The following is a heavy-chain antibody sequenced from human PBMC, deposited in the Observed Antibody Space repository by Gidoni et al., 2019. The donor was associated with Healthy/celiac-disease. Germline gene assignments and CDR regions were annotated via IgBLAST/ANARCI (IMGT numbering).Heavy chain of an antibody. V-gene: IGHV3-21*01. J-gene: IGHJ4*02. CDR3: ARDASSYGPGGADY. CDR2: ISSSSSYI. D-gene: IGHD5-18*01. CDR1: GFTFSSYS. Sequence: EVQLVESGGGLVKPGGSLRLSCAASGFTFSSYSMNWVRQAPGKGLEWVSSISSSSSYIYYADSVKGRFTISRDNAKNSLYLQMNSLRAEDTAVYYCARDASSYGPGGADYWGQGTLVTVSS.